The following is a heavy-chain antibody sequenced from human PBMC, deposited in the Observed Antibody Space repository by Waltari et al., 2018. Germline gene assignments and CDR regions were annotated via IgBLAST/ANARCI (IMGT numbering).Heavy chain of an antibody. V-gene: IGHV3-30*02. Sequence: QLQLQESGPGLVKPSETLSLTCTVSGGSISSSSYYWGWIRQPPGKGLEWVAFIRYDGSNKYYADSVKGRFTISRDNSKNTLYLQMNSLRAEDTAVYYCAKDSGERELFPYFDYWGQGTLVTVSS. CDR2: IRYDGSNK. D-gene: IGHD3-10*01. CDR3: AKDSGERELFPYFDY. CDR1: GGSISSSSYY. J-gene: IGHJ4*02.